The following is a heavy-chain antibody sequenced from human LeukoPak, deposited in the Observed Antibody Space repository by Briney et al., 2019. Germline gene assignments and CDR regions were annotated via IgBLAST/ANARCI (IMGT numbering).Heavy chain of an antibody. CDR1: GFTFSSYA. J-gene: IGHJ6*03. Sequence: GGSLRLSCAASGFTFSSYAMHWVRQAPGKGLEWVAVISYDGSNKYYADSVKGRFTISRDNSKNTLYLQMNSLRAEDTAVYYCAREYSSGWPTYYYYYMDVWGKGTTVTVSS. CDR3: AREYSSGWPTYYYYYMDV. D-gene: IGHD6-19*01. V-gene: IGHV3-30*04. CDR2: ISYDGSNK.